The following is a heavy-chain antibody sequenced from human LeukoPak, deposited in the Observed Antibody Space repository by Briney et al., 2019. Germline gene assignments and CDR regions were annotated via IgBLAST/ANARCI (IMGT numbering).Heavy chain of an antibody. CDR2: IKPDGSDK. CDR1: GFTFSDLW. D-gene: IGHD2-8*02. V-gene: IGHV3-7*01. Sequence: PGGSLRLSCAASGFTFSDLWMTWVRQAPGKGLEWVANIKPDGSDKYYVDSVKGRFTISRDNAKNSLYLQMNSLRDEDTAMYFCARGGSDSGRYWFYWGQGTLVTVSS. J-gene: IGHJ4*02. CDR3: ARGGSDSGRYWFY.